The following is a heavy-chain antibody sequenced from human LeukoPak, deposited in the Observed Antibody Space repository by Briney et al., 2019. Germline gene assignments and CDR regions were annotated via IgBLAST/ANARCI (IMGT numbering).Heavy chain of an antibody. D-gene: IGHD6-19*01. CDR1: GFTFSSYA. J-gene: IGHJ4*02. CDR3: ARDGASSGWFSNFDY. CDR2: ISYDGSNK. V-gene: IGHV3-30*04. Sequence: PGGSLRLSCAASGFTFSSYAMHWVRQAPGKGLEWVAVISYDGSNKYYADSVKGRFTISRDNSKNTLYLQMNSLRAEDTAVYYCARDGASSGWFSNFDYWGQGTLVTVSS.